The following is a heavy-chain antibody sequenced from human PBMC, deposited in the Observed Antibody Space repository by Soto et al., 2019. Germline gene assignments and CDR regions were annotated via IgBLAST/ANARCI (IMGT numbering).Heavy chain of an antibody. V-gene: IGHV3-21*01. J-gene: IGHJ4*02. D-gene: IGHD2-21*02. Sequence: EVQLVESGGGLVKPGGSLRLSCAASGFTFSSYSMNWVRQAPGKGLEWVSSISSSSSYIYYADSVKGRFTISRDNAKNSLYLQMNSLRAEDTAVYYCARDGWGGNSGFYWGQGTLVTVSS. CDR2: ISSSSSYI. CDR3: ARDGWGGNSGFY. CDR1: GFTFSSYS.